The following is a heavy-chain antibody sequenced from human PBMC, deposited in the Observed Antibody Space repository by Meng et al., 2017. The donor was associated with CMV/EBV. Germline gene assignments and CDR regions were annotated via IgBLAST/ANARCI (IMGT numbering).Heavy chain of an antibody. Sequence: GESLKISCAASGFTFSSYSMNWVRQAPGKGLEWVAVIWYDGSNKYYADSVKGRFTVSRDNSKNTLYLQVNSLRAEDTAVYYCAKGAGYSHEAYNWYFDLWGRGTLVTVSS. CDR1: GFTFSSYS. CDR2: IWYDGSNK. D-gene: IGHD2-15*01. V-gene: IGHV3-33*06. J-gene: IGHJ2*01. CDR3: AKGAGYSHEAYNWYFDL.